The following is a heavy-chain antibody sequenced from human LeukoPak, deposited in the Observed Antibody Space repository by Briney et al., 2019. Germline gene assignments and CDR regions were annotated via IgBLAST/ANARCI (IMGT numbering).Heavy chain of an antibody. V-gene: IGHV4-34*01. CDR3: ARLVPRYGSGSQSDY. Sequence: SETLSLTCSVYGGSFSPYYWSWVRQPPGEGLEWIGQIEQSGSTNYNPSLKSRATISADTSKSQFSLRLSSMTAADTAVYYCARLVPRYGSGSQSDYWGQGTLVTVSS. D-gene: IGHD3-10*01. CDR1: GGSFSPYY. CDR2: IEQSGST. J-gene: IGHJ4*02.